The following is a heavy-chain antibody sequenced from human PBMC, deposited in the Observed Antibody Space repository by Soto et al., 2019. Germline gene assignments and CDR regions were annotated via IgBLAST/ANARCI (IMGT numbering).Heavy chain of an antibody. CDR1: GFTFSSYA. V-gene: IGHV3-30-3*01. J-gene: IGHJ5*02. Sequence: QTGGSLRLSCAASGFTFSSYAMHWVRQAPGKGLEWVAVISYDGSNKYYADSVKGRFTISRDNSKNTLYLQMNSLRAEDTAVYYCARXGNYDFWSGYSTNWFDPWGQGTLVTVSS. D-gene: IGHD3-3*01. CDR3: ARXGNYDFWSGYSTNWFDP. CDR2: ISYDGSNK.